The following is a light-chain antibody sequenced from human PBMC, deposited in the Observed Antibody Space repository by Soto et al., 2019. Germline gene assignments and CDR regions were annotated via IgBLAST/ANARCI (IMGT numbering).Light chain of an antibody. Sequence: EIVLRQSPATLSLSAGERATLSCRASQSVGSYLAWYQHKPGKAPRLLISDASNRATGIPARFSGSGSETDFTLTISSLEPEDSAVYYCQQRSNWPSLTFGGGTKVDIK. V-gene: IGKV3-11*01. J-gene: IGKJ4*01. CDR1: QSVGSY. CDR2: DAS. CDR3: QQRSNWPSLT.